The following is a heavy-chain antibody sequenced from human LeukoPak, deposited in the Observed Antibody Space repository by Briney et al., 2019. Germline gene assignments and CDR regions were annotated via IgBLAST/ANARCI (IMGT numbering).Heavy chain of an antibody. CDR3: TRDSGTYNWFDP. CDR2: IDKKDKGYATAT. J-gene: IGHJ5*02. Sequence: PGGSLRLPCAASGFTFSGSAIHWVRQSSGKGLEWVGQIDKKDKGYATATAYAASVKGRFTISRDDSINTAYLQMKSLKTEDTVLYYCTRDSGTYNWFDPWGQGTLVTVSS. D-gene: IGHD1-26*01. V-gene: IGHV3-73*01. CDR1: GFTFSGSA.